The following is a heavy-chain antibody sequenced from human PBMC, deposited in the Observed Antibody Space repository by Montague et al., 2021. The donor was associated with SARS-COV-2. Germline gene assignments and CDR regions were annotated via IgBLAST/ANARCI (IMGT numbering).Heavy chain of an antibody. Sequence: SLRLSCPASGFTFSSYAMSWVRQAPGKGLEWVSAISGSGGSTYYADSVKGRFTISRDNSKNTLYLQMNSLRAEDTALYYCAKDLHYDILTGYWDYWGQGTLVTVSS. CDR1: GFTFSSYA. CDR2: ISGSGGST. D-gene: IGHD3-9*01. CDR3: AKDLHYDILTGYWDY. J-gene: IGHJ4*02. V-gene: IGHV3-23*01.